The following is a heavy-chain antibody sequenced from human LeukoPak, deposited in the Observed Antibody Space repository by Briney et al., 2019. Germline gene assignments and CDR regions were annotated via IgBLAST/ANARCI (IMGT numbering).Heavy chain of an antibody. V-gene: IGHV1-46*01. CDR2: FYPNSAYT. J-gene: IGHJ6*02. CDR3: AREALSEVFGLDV. CDR1: GNIFTGYY. Sequence: GASVKVSCKASGNIFTGYYMHWVRQAPGQGLEWLGIFYPNSAYTIYAQTFQGRVTMTGDASTDSAYMELSSLRSEDTAIYFCAREALSEVFGLDVWGQGTTVTVSS.